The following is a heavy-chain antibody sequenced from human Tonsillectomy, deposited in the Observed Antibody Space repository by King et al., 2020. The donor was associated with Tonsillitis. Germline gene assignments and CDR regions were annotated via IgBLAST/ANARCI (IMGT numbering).Heavy chain of an antibody. CDR1: GFTFSNYD. J-gene: IGHJ5*02. CDR2: IRYDGSRK. CDR3: AKNSGAGLSSSWWGGNWVEP. Sequence: VQLVESGGGVVQPGGSMRLSCAASGFTFSNYDMHWVRQAPGKGLEWAAFIRYDGSRKYYADSVKGRFTISRDNSKNTLSLQMNSLRPEDTAVYYCAKNSGAGLSSSWWGGNWVEPWGQGTLVTVSS. D-gene: IGHD6-13*01. V-gene: IGHV3-30*02.